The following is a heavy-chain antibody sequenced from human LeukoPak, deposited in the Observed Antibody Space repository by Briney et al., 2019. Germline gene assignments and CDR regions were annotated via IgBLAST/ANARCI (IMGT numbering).Heavy chain of an antibody. CDR2: IYYSGST. J-gene: IGHJ3*02. D-gene: IGHD2-2*01. Sequence: SETLSLTCTVSGGSISSGGYYWSWIRQHSGKGLEWIGYIYYSGSTYYNPSLKSRVTISVDTSKNQFSLKLSSVAAADTAVYYCARDCSSTSCYGSSAFDIWGQGTMVTVSS. CDR3: ARDCSSTSCYGSSAFDI. CDR1: GGSISSGGYY. V-gene: IGHV4-31*03.